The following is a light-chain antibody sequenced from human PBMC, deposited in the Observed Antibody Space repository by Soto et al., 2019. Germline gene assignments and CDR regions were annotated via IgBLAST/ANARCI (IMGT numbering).Light chain of an antibody. CDR1: SSNMGRNY. V-gene: IGLV1-51*01. J-gene: IGLJ3*02. Sequence: QSVLTQPPSVSAAPGQKVTISCSGSSSNMGRNYFSCYQQLPGTAPKLLIFDNDKKPSGISQRFSGSTSCTTGTLAITVLQTGDEADDYCGAWDTGLSVVVFGGGTKLTVL. CDR2: DND. CDR3: GAWDTGLSVVV.